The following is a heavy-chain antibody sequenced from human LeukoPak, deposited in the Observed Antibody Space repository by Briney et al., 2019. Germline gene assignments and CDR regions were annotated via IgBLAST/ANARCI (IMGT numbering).Heavy chain of an antibody. CDR3: ARESFPIAVAGTGGFDY. CDR1: GYTFTSYG. D-gene: IGHD6-19*01. Sequence: GASVKLSCKPSGYTFTSYGLSWVRRAPGPGLEWVGWISAYNGNTNYAQKLQGRVTMTTDTSTSTAYMELRSLRSDDTAVYYCARESFPIAVAGTGGFDYWGQGTLVTVSS. CDR2: ISAYNGNT. V-gene: IGHV1-18*01. J-gene: IGHJ4*02.